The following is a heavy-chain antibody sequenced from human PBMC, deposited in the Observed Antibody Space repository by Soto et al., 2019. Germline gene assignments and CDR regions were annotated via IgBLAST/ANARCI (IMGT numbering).Heavy chain of an antibody. CDR2: MNPNSGNT. CDR1: GYIFTSYD. D-gene: IGHD3-10*01. V-gene: IGHV1-8*01. Sequence: ASVKVSCKASGYIFTSYDINWVRQATGQGLEWMGWMNPNSGNTGYAQKFQGRVTMTRNTSISTAYMELSSLRSEDTAVYYCAREGLGITMVRGVPLDYYGMDVWGQGTTVTVSS. J-gene: IGHJ6*02. CDR3: AREGLGITMVRGVPLDYYGMDV.